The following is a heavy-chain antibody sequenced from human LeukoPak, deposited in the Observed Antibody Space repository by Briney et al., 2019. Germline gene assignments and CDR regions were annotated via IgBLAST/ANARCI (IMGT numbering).Heavy chain of an antibody. D-gene: IGHD2-8*01. CDR1: NYSINDGYY. Sequence: PSETLSLTCTVSNYSINDGYYWGWIRQPPGKGLQWIGGVYHSGATYQNPSLKSRVTISVDTSKNQFSLNLTSVTAADTAVYYCARNRERNGEGYFYSYMDVWGKGATVTVSS. V-gene: IGHV4-38-2*02. CDR3: ARNRERNGEGYFYSYMDV. J-gene: IGHJ6*03. CDR2: VYHSGAT.